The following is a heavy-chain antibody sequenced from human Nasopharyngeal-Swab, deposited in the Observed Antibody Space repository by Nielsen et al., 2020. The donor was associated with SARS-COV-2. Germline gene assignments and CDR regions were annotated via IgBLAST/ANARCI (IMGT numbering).Heavy chain of an antibody. D-gene: IGHD4-17*01. CDR2: ISYDGSNE. J-gene: IGHJ4*02. V-gene: IGHV3-30*18. CDR3: AKDVHGDYGGIDY. Sequence: LRLSCAASGFTFSSSGMDWVRQAPGKGLEWVAVISYDGSNEYYGDSVKGRFTISRDNSKNTLYLQMNSLRVDDTAVYYCAKDVHGDYGGIDYWGQGILVTVSS. CDR1: GFTFSSSG.